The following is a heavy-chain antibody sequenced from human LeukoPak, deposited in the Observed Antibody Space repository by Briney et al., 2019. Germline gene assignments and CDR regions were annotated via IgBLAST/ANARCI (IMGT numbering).Heavy chain of an antibody. J-gene: IGHJ4*02. D-gene: IGHD3-22*01. Sequence: ASVKVSCKASGGTFISYAVSWVRLTPGQGLEWLGGIIPVFGTTTYAQKFQAKVTMTADKSTNTAYLEISSLTSDDTAVYYCARCSPGDSSNFYAVLQYWGQGTQVTVST. CDR2: IIPVFGTT. V-gene: IGHV1-69*06. CDR3: ARCSPGDSSNFYAVLQY. CDR1: GGTFISYA.